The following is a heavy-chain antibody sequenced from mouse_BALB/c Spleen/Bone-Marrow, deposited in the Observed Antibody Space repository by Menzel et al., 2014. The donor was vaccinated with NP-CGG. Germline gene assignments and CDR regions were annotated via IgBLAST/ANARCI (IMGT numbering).Heavy chain of an antibody. CDR1: GYTFTSYW. J-gene: IGHJ2*01. CDR3: AYYRYDVNY. V-gene: IGHV1S41*01. D-gene: IGHD2-14*01. Sequence: DLVKPGASVKLSCKASGYTFTSYWINWIKQGPGQGLEWIGRIAPGSGSTYYNEMFEGKATLTVDTSSSTAYILLSSLSSEDSAVYFCAYYRYDVNYWGQGTTLTVSS. CDR2: IAPGSGST.